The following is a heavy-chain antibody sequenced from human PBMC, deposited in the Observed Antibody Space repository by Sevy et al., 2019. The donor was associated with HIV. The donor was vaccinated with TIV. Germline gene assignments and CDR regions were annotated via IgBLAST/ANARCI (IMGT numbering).Heavy chain of an antibody. CDR3: AKVPTYYYDSSGYQDY. D-gene: IGHD3-22*01. J-gene: IGHJ4*02. V-gene: IGHV3-23*01. CDR2: ISGSGGST. CDR1: GFTFSSYA. Sequence: GGSLRLSCAASGFTFSSYAMSWVRQAPGKGLEWVSAISGSGGSTYYADSVKGRFTMSRVNSKNTLYLQMNSLRAEDTAVYYCAKVPTYYYDSSGYQDYWGQGTLVTVSS.